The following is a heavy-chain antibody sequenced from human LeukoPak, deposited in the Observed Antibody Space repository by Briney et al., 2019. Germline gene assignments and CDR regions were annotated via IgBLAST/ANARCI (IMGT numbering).Heavy chain of an antibody. CDR1: GFTFSSYW. J-gene: IGHJ4*02. CDR3: GRGMRGYYGLDY. CDR2: IKQDGSEK. Sequence: GGSLRLSCAASGFTFSSYWMSWVRQAPGKGLEWVANIKQDGSEKYYVDSVQGRFTISRDNAKNTLYLQMNRLTVEDTAVYYCGRGMRGYYGLDYWGQGFLVTVSS. V-gene: IGHV3-7*01. D-gene: IGHD3-10*01.